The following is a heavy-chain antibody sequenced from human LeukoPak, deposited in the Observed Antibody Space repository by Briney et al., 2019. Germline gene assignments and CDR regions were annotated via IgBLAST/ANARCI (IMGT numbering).Heavy chain of an antibody. Sequence: GGSLRLSCAASGFIFSRYDMHWVRQTTGKGLEWVSGIGTTGDTYYRDSVKGRFSISRENAKNSVYLQMSSLRAGDTAVYYCTRGVPYYGDFLSDYWGQGMLVTVSS. CDR2: IGTTGDT. CDR3: TRGVPYYGDFLSDY. CDR1: GFIFSRYD. J-gene: IGHJ4*02. V-gene: IGHV3-13*01. D-gene: IGHD4-17*01.